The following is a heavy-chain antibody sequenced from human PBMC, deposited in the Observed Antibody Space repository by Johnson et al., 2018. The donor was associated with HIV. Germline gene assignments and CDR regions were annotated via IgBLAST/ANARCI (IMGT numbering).Heavy chain of an antibody. CDR3: ARRVNTMVRGAILDAFDI. Sequence: VQLVESGGGVVRPGGSLRLSCAASGFTFSSYAMHWVRQAPGKGLEWVSGINWNGGSAGYSDSVTGRFTISRDNAKNSLYLQMNSLRAEDTAVYYCARRVNTMVRGAILDAFDIWGQGTMVTVSS. CDR2: INWNGGSA. V-gene: IGHV3-20*04. J-gene: IGHJ3*02. CDR1: GFTFSSYA. D-gene: IGHD3-10*01.